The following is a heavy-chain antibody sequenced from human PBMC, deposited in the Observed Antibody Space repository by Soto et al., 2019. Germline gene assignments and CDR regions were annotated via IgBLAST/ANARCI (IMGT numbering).Heavy chain of an antibody. J-gene: IGHJ6*02. CDR2: ISWNSGSI. CDR1: GFTFDDYA. Sequence: GGSLRLSCAASGFTFDDYAMHWVRQAPGKGLEWVSGISWNSGSIGYADSVKGRFTISRDNAKNSLYLQMNSLRAEDTALYYCAKDLENYYGMGVWGQGTTVTVSS. V-gene: IGHV3-9*01. CDR3: AKDLENYYGMGV.